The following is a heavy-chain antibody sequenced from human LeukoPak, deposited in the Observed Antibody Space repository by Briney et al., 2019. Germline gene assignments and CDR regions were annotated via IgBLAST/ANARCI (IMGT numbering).Heavy chain of an antibody. J-gene: IGHJ4*02. Sequence: GGSLRLSCAGSGFSFSRFAMTWVRQAPGKGLEWVSTIYGGGTNTFYADSVKGRFTISRDDSKNMQFLEMDSLRPEDTAVYFCAKRITEAAGIYFDSWGQGTLVTVSS. CDR1: GFSFSRFA. CDR3: AKRITEAAGIYFDS. CDR2: IYGGGTNT. V-gene: IGHV3-23*01. D-gene: IGHD6-19*01.